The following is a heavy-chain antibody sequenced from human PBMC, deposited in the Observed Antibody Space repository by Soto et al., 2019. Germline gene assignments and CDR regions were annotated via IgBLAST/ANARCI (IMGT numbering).Heavy chain of an antibody. J-gene: IGHJ4*02. Sequence: PGGSLRLSCASSGFTFSSYAMSLVRQAPGKGLEWVSAISGSGGSTYYADSVKGRFTISRDNSKNTLYLQMNSLRAEDTAVYYCAKVILKLRRDHDKNYYDSSGYLYYFDYWGQGTLVTVSS. CDR1: GFTFSSYA. D-gene: IGHD3-22*01. CDR3: AKVILKLRRDHDKNYYDSSGYLYYFDY. V-gene: IGHV3-23*01. CDR2: ISGSGGST.